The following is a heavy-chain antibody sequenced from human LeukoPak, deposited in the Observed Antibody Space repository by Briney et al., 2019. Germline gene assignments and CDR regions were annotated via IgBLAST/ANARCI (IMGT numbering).Heavy chain of an antibody. Sequence: ASVKVSCKASGYTFTGYYMHWVRQTPGQGLEWMGRINPNSGGTNYAQKFQGRVTMTRDTSISTAYMELSRLRADDTAMYYCARDSDRYCSSTSCYSYYYYGMDVWGQGTTVTVSS. CDR2: INPNSGGT. V-gene: IGHV1-2*06. CDR1: GYTFTGYY. CDR3: ARDSDRYCSSTSCYSYYYYGMDV. D-gene: IGHD2-2*01. J-gene: IGHJ6*02.